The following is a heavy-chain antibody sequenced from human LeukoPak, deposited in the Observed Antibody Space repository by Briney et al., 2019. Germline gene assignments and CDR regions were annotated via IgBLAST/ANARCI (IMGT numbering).Heavy chain of an antibody. D-gene: IGHD6-13*01. J-gene: IGHJ6*02. V-gene: IGHV1-2*02. CDR1: GYTFTGYY. Sequence: ASVKVSCKASGYTFTGYYMHWVRQAPGQGLEWMGWINPNSGGTNYAQKFQGRVTMTRDTSISTAYMELSRLRSDDTAVYYCARLFSSWYGEGRYYYYYGMDVWGQGTTVTVSS. CDR2: INPNSGGT. CDR3: ARLFSSWYGEGRYYYYYGMDV.